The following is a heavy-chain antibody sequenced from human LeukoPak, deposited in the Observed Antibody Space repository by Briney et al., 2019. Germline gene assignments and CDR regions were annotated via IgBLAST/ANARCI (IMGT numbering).Heavy chain of an antibody. J-gene: IGHJ5*02. Sequence: GGSLRLSCAASGFSFSSYGMHWVRQAPGKGLEWVAIIWHDGSNKYYADPVKGRFTISRDNSKNTLYLQMNSLRAEDTAVYCCARTLGSLRNWFDPWGQGTLVTVSS. V-gene: IGHV3-33*01. CDR3: ARTLGSLRNWFDP. D-gene: IGHD3-16*01. CDR2: IWHDGSNK. CDR1: GFSFSSYG.